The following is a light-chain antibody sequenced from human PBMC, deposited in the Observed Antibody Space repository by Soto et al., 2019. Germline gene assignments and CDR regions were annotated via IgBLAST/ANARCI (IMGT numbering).Light chain of an antibody. Sequence: EILRTQSPATLSLSPGERATLSCRASQSVSSYLAWYQKKPGQAPSLLIYGAATRATDIPARFSRSGSGTDLALTISRLEPEDYAVYYCQQYNNWPPITFGQGTRLEIK. J-gene: IGKJ5*01. CDR2: GAA. CDR3: QQYNNWPPIT. V-gene: IGKV3-15*01. CDR1: QSVSSY.